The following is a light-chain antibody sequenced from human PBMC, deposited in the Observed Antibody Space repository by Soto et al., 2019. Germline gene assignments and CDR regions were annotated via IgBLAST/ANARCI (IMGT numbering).Light chain of an antibody. CDR1: TGAVTSDHY. CDR3: SVSYSGAWV. CDR2: DTG. V-gene: IGLV7-46*01. Sequence: QAVVTQEPSLTVSPGGTVTLTCGSSTGAVTSDHYPYWFQQKPGQAPRTLIYDTGSKHSWTPARFSASLLGSKAALTLSGAQAEDEAEYYCSVSYSGAWVFGGGTKLTVL. J-gene: IGLJ3*02.